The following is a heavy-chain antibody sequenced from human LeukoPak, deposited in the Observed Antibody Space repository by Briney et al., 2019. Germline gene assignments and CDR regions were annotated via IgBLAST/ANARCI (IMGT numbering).Heavy chain of an antibody. CDR3: AKDSGAYDFWSGHYIHDAFDI. D-gene: IGHD3-3*01. CDR2: ISGSGGST. Sequence: QPGGSLRLSCAASGFTFSSYAMSWVRQSPGKGLEWVSAISGSGGSTYYADSVRGRFTISRDNSKNTLYLQMNSLRAEDTAVYYCAKDSGAYDFWSGHYIHDAFDIWGQGTMVTVSS. V-gene: IGHV3-23*01. J-gene: IGHJ3*02. CDR1: GFTFSSYA.